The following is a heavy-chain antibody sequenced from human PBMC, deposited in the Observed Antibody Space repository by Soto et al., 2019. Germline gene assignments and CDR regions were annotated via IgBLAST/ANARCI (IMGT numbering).Heavy chain of an antibody. CDR1: GGTFSSYT. V-gene: IGHV1-69*02. CDR2: IIPILGIA. J-gene: IGHJ2*01. CDR3: ARAEGGYDYRTWYVDL. D-gene: IGHD5-12*01. Sequence: QVQLVQSGAEVKKPGSSVKVSCKASGGTFSSYTISWVRQAPGQGLEWMGRIIPILGIANYAQKFQGRVTITADKXTXXAYVELSSLRSEDTAVYYCARAEGGYDYRTWYVDLWGRGTLVTVSS.